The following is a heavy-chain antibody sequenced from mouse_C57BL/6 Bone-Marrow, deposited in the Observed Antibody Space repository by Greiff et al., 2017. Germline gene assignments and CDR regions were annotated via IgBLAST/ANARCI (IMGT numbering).Heavy chain of an antibody. CDR2: IYPGSGNT. CDR3: AIWDYYYGSSYHWYFDV. CDR1: GYTFTDYY. J-gene: IGHJ1*03. V-gene: IGHV1-76*01. Sequence: VKVVESGAELVRPGASVKLSCKASGYTFTDYYINWVKQRPGQGLEWIARIYPGSGNTYYNEKFKGKATLTAEKSSSTAYMQLSSLTSEDSAVYFCAIWDYYYGSSYHWYFDVWGTGTTVTVSS. D-gene: IGHD1-1*01.